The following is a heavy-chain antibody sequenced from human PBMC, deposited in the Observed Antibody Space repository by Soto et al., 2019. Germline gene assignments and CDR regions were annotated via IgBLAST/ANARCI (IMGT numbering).Heavy chain of an antibody. CDR1: GYSISSGYY. J-gene: IGHJ6*02. CDR3: ARDSERGFKGGYYRDYYYYGMDV. Sequence: KPSETLSLTCAVSGYSISSGYYWGWIRQPPGKGLEWIGSIYHSGSTYYNPSLKSRVTISVDTSKNQFSLKLSSVTAADTAVYYCARDSERGFKGGYYRDYYYYGMDVWGQGTTVTVSS. CDR2: IYHSGST. V-gene: IGHV4-38-2*02. D-gene: IGHD3-3*01.